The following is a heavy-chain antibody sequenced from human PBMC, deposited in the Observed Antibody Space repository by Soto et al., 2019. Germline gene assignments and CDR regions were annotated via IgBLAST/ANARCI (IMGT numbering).Heavy chain of an antibody. V-gene: IGHV4-4*07. CDR2: IYSSGST. J-gene: IGHJ5*02. Sequence: NPSETLSLTCTFTVVAISGYYWTWIRQSDGEGLEWIGRIYSSGSTNYNPSLKSRVTISLDTSMNYFSLRLGSVTAADTAVYYCERGKRFYDWFEPWGQGTLVNVSS. CDR1: VVAISGYY. CDR3: ERGKRFYDWFEP. D-gene: IGHD3-3*01.